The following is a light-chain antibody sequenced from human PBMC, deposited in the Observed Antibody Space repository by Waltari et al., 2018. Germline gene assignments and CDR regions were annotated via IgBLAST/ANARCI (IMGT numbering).Light chain of an antibody. CDR3: QSYDSSLSGWV. CDR2: GNT. Sequence: QSVLTQPPSVSGAPGQRVTISCTGSSSNIGAGYDVHWYLQLPGTAPKLLIYGNTNRPSGVPDRFSRSKSGTSASLASTGLQADDEADYYCQSYDSSLSGWVFGGGTKLTVL. CDR1: SSNIGAGYD. V-gene: IGLV1-40*01. J-gene: IGLJ3*02.